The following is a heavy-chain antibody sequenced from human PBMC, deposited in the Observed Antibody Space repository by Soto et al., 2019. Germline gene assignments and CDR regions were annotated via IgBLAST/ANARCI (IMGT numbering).Heavy chain of an antibody. D-gene: IGHD1-26*01. V-gene: IGHV1-18*01. CDR2: ISAYNGNT. J-gene: IGHJ3*02. CDR3: ARDQGIVGADAFDI. CDR1: GYTFTSYG. Sequence: ASVKVSCKASGYTFTSYGISWVRQAPGQGLEWMGWISAYNGNTNYAQKLQGRVTMTTDTSTSTAYMELRSLRSDDTAVYYCARDQGIVGADAFDIWGQGTMVTVSS.